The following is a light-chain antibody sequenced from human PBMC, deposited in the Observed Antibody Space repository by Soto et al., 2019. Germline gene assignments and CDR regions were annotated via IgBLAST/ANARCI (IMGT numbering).Light chain of an antibody. Sequence: EIVLTQSPGTLSLSPGERATLSCRASQSVSSSYLAWYQQKPGQAPRLPIYGASSRATGIPDRFSGSGSGTDFTLTISRLEPEDFAVYYCQQYGSSPVTFGQGTKLEIK. V-gene: IGKV3-20*01. CDR2: GAS. J-gene: IGKJ2*01. CDR1: QSVSSSY. CDR3: QQYGSSPVT.